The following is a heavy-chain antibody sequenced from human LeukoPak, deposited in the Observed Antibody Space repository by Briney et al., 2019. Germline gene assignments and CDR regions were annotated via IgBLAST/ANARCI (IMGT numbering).Heavy chain of an antibody. J-gene: IGHJ5*02. CDR3: ASGIVGAMGT. D-gene: IGHD1-26*01. V-gene: IGHV3-21*01. CDR1: GFTFSSHS. Sequence: GGSLRLSCAASGFTFSSHSMNWVRQAPGKGLEWVSSISSSSSYIYYADSVKGRFTISRDNAKNSLYLQMNSLRAEDTAVYYCASGIVGAMGTWGQGTLVTVSS. CDR2: ISSSSSYI.